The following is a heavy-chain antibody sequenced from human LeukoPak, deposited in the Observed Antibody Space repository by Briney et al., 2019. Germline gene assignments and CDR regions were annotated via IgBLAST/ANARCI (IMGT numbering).Heavy chain of an antibody. CDR1: GFTFDDYA. J-gene: IGHJ4*02. CDR2: ISWDGGST. D-gene: IGHD4-17*01. CDR3: AKDTGSMTTVNIDY. Sequence: GGSLRLSCAASGFTFDDYAMHWVRQAPGKGLEWVSLISWDGGSTYYADSVKGRFTISRDNSKTSLYLQMNSLRAEDTALYYCAKDTGSMTTVNIDYWGQGTLVTVSS. V-gene: IGHV3-43D*03.